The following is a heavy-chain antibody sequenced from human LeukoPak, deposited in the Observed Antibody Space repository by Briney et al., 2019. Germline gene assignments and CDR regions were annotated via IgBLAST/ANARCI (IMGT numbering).Heavy chain of an antibody. J-gene: IGHJ4*02. V-gene: IGHV1-69*04. D-gene: IGHD4-17*01. Sequence: SVKVSCKASGGTFSSYAISWVRQAPGQGLEWMGRIIPILGIANYAQKFQGRVTITADKSTSTAYMELSSLRSEDTAVYYCAKDSGRGGDYEFDYWGQGTLVTVSS. CDR3: AKDSGRGGDYEFDY. CDR2: IIPILGIA. CDR1: GGTFSSYA.